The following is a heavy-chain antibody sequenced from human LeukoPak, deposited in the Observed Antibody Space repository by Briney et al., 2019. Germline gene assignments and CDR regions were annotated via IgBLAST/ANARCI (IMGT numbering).Heavy chain of an antibody. D-gene: IGHD6-6*01. CDR3: ARLSIASSSHPFDY. Sequence: SETLSLTCTVSGGSISSYYWSWIRQPPGKGLEWIGYIYYSGSTNYNPSLKIRVTISVDTSKNQFSLKLSSVTAADTAVYYCARLSIASSSHPFDYWGQGTLVTVSS. CDR2: IYYSGST. V-gene: IGHV4-59*08. CDR1: GGSISSYY. J-gene: IGHJ4*02.